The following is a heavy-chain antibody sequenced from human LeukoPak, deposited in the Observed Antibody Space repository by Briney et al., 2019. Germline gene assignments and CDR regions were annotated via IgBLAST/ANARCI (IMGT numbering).Heavy chain of an antibody. J-gene: IGHJ6*02. V-gene: IGHV5-51*01. Sequence: GESLKISCKGSGYSFTSFWIGWVRQMPGKGLEWMGIIYPGDSDTRYSPSFQGQVTISADKSISTAYLQWSSLRAEDTAVYYCARESTVTQRYYYYGMDVWGQGTTVTVSS. CDR3: ARESTVTQRYYYYGMDV. D-gene: IGHD4-17*01. CDR2: IYPGDSDT. CDR1: GYSFTSFW.